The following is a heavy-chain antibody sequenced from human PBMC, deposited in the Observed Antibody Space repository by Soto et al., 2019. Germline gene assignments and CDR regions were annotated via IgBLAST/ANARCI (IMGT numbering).Heavy chain of an antibody. V-gene: IGHV3-33*01. CDR1: GFTFSSYG. CDR2: IWYDGSNK. Sequence: GGSLRLSCAASGFTFSSYGMHWVRQAPGKGLEWVAVIWYDGSNKYYADSVKGRFTISRDNSKNTLYLQMNSLRAEDTAVYYCARARYYYDSSPLDYWGQGTLVNVSS. CDR3: ARARYYYDSSPLDY. D-gene: IGHD3-22*01. J-gene: IGHJ4*02.